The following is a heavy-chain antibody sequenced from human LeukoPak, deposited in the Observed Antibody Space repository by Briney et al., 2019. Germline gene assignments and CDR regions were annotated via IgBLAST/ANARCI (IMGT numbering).Heavy chain of an antibody. CDR1: GFTFSSYA. CDR3: AKSARGYSHGDFAY. Sequence: PGGSLRLSCAASGFTFSSYAMSWVRQAPGKGLEWVSAISGPGGNTYYADSVKGRFTISRDNSKNTLYLQMTSLRAEETALYYCAKSARGYSHGDFAYWGQGTLVTVSS. J-gene: IGHJ4*02. V-gene: IGHV3-23*01. CDR2: ISGPGGNT. D-gene: IGHD5-18*01.